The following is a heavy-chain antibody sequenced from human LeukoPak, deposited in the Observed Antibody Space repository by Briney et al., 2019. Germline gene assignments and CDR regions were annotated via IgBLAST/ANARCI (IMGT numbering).Heavy chain of an antibody. V-gene: IGHV3-7*01. CDR1: GFTFSSYW. CDR3: ARDLPGYSSGYDY. CDR2: IKQDGSEK. J-gene: IGHJ4*02. D-gene: IGHD6-19*01. Sequence: GGSLRLSCAASGFTFSSYWMSWVRQAPGKGLEWVANIKQDGSEKYYVDSVKGRFTISRDNAKNSLYLQMNSLRAEDTAVYYCARDLPGYSSGYDYWGQGTLVTVSS.